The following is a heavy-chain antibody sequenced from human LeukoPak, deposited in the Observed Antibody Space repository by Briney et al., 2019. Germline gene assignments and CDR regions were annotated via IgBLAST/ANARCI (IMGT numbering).Heavy chain of an antibody. D-gene: IGHD3-22*01. CDR2: IYSGGST. CDR3: ARDSYYYDSSGYYYVLDY. V-gene: IGHV3-66*01. CDR1: GFTVSSNY. J-gene: IGHJ4*02. Sequence: PGGSLRLSCAASGFTVSSNYMSWVRQAPGKGLEWVSVIYSGGSTYYADSVKGRFTISRDNSKNTLYLQINSLRAEDTAVYYCARDSYYYDSSGYYYVLDYWGQGTLVTVSS.